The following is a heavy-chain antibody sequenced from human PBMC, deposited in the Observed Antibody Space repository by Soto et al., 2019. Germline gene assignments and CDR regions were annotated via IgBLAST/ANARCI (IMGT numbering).Heavy chain of an antibody. J-gene: IGHJ4*02. D-gene: IGHD3-3*01. CDR3: ARGHLWLEE. CDR1: GVSLSGFY. Sequence: QVQLQGSGPGLVRPSETLSLTCAVSGVSLSGFYWSWMRQPPGKGLEYIGYIYYSGSTYYNPSLKSRVTVSLDSSQNQFSLKLTSVTAADTAIYYCARGHLWLEEWGQGTLVTVSS. V-gene: IGHV4-59*01. CDR2: IYYSGST.